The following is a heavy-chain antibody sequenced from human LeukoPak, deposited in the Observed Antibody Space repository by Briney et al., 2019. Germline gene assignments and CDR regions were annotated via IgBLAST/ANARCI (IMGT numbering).Heavy chain of an antibody. Sequence: PSETLSLTCTVSAGSENTYFWSWIRQPPGKGLEWIGYFYHSGSTNYNPSLKTRAIMSVDTSRKQFSLKLTSVTPAHTAVYYCVRGATKAMVFFTDNWGQGSRVTVSS. CDR2: FYHSGST. CDR3: VRGATKAMVFFTDN. V-gene: IGHV4-59*02. J-gene: IGHJ4*02. D-gene: IGHD5-18*01. CDR1: AGSENTYF.